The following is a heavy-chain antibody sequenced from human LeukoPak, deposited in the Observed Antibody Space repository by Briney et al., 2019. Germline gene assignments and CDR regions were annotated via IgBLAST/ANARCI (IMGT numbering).Heavy chain of an antibody. CDR1: GYTFTGYY. CDR3: ARYSGSYGGFDP. Sequence: GASVKVSCKASGYTFTGYYMHWVRQAPGQGLEWMGRINPNSGGTNYAQKFQGRVTMTRDTSISTAYMELSRLRSDDTAVYYCARYSGSYGGFDPWGQGTLVTVFS. D-gene: IGHD1-26*01. J-gene: IGHJ5*02. CDR2: INPNSGGT. V-gene: IGHV1-2*06.